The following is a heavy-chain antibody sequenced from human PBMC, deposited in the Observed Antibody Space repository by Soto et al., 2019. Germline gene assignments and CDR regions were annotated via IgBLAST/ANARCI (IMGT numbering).Heavy chain of an antibody. J-gene: IGHJ2*01. Sequence: QVQLQESGPGLVKPSQTLSLTCTVPGGSISSGDYYWSWIRQPPGKGLEWIGYIYYSGSTNYNPSLSSRVTISVDTSKNQFSLNLSSVSAADTAVYYCARIVESGYTIDFDRWGRGTLVTVSS. D-gene: IGHD3-16*02. CDR2: IYYSGST. CDR1: GGSISSGDYY. V-gene: IGHV4-30-4*01. CDR3: ARIVESGYTIDFDR.